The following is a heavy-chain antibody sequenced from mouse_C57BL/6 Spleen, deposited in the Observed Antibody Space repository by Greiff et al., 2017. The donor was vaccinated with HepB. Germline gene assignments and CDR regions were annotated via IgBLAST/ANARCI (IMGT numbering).Heavy chain of an antibody. V-gene: IGHV3-6*01. CDR2: ISYDGSN. CDR3: ARDHQFDY. J-gene: IGHJ2*01. Sequence: ESGPGLVKPSQSLSLTCSVTGYSITSGYYWNWIRQFPGNKLEWMGYISYDGSNNYNPSLKNRISITRDTSKNQFFLKLNSVTTEDTATYYCARDHQFDYWGQGTTLTVSS. CDR1: GYSITSGYY.